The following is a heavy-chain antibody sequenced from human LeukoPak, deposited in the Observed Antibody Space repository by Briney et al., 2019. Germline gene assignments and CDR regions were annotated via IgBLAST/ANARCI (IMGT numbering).Heavy chain of an antibody. Sequence: PGGSLRLSCAASGFTFSSYIMNWVRQAPGKGLVWVARIGRDGSDTNYADSVKGRFIISRDNAKNTLYLQMSSLRAEDTAVYFCARSMTGAYFDYWGQGTLVPVSS. CDR1: GFTFSSYI. D-gene: IGHD1-20*01. V-gene: IGHV3-74*01. CDR3: ARSMTGAYFDY. J-gene: IGHJ4*02. CDR2: IGRDGSDT.